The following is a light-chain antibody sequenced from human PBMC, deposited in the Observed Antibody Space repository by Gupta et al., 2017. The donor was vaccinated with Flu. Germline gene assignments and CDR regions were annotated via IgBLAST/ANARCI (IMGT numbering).Light chain of an antibody. V-gene: IGKV1-33*01. Sequence: QMTQSPSSLSASVGDRVTITCQASQDINNYLNWYQQKPGKAPKLLIYDASNLETGVPSRFSGRGSGTDFRFTISRLQPEDIATYYCQQYDSLPGTFGQGTRLEIK. CDR1: QDINNY. CDR2: DAS. J-gene: IGKJ5*01. CDR3: QQYDSLPGT.